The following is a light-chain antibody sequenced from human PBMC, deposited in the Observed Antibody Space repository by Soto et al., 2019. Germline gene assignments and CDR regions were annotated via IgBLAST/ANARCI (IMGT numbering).Light chain of an antibody. J-gene: IGKJ4*01. CDR1: QDISNY. CDR3: QQYDNLPPKLT. Sequence: IQMTQSPSSLSASVGDRVTITCQASQDISNYLNWYQQKPGKAPKLLIYDASNLETGVPSRFSGSGSGTDFTFTISSIQPEDIATYYCQQYDNLPPKLTFGGGTKVEIK. CDR2: DAS. V-gene: IGKV1-33*01.